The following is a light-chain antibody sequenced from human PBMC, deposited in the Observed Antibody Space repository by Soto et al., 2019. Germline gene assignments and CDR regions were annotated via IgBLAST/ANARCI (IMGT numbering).Light chain of an antibody. CDR2: EVS. CDR1: SSVVGSYNL. CDR3: CSYAGSSTFV. Sequence: QSVLTQPASVSGSPGQSITISCTGTSSVVGSYNLVSWYQQHPGKAPKLMIYEVSKRPSGVSNRFSGSKSGNTASLTISGLQAEDEADYYCCSYAGSSTFVFGGGTKVTVL. J-gene: IGLJ2*01. V-gene: IGLV2-23*02.